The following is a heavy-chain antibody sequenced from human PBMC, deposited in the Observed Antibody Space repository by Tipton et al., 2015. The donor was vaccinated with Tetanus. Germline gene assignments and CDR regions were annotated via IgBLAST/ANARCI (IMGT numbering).Heavy chain of an antibody. CDR3: ARDRIVGATSGMDV. V-gene: IGHV4-30-4*01. CDR2: IYYSGST. J-gene: IGHJ6*02. D-gene: IGHD1-26*01. Sequence: TLSLTCTVSGGSISSGDCYWSWIRQPPGKGLEWIGYIYYSGSTYYNPSLKSRVTISVDTSKNQFSLKLSSVTAADTAVYYCARDRIVGATSGMDVWGQGTTVTVSS. CDR1: GGSISSGDCY.